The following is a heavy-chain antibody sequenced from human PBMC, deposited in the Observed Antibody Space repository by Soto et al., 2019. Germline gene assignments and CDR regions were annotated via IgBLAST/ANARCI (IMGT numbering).Heavy chain of an antibody. Sequence: PGGSLRLSCAASAFTFSSYAMRWVRQAPGKGLEWVSAISGSGGSTYYADSVQGRFTISRDNSKNTLYLQMNSLRAEDTAVYYCATPSLPAAAPKYYFDYWGQGTLVTVSS. CDR3: ATPSLPAAAPKYYFDY. J-gene: IGHJ4*02. CDR2: ISGSGGST. D-gene: IGHD2-2*01. CDR1: AFTFSSYA. V-gene: IGHV3-23*01.